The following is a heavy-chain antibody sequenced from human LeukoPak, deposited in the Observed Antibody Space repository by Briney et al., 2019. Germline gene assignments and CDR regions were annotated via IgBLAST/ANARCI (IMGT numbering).Heavy chain of an antibody. D-gene: IGHD1-7*01. CDR2: INDSGST. CDR1: GGSSGEYI. J-gene: IGHJ4*02. V-gene: IGHV4-34*01. Sequence: SETLSLTCAVYGGSSGEYIWIWIRQPPGKGLEWIGEINDSGSTNYNPSLKSRVTISVDTSKNQFSLKLSSVTAADTAVYYCARGSLIWNLGTRWAPKYYFDYWGQGTLVTVSS. CDR3: ARGSLIWNLGTRWAPKYYFDY.